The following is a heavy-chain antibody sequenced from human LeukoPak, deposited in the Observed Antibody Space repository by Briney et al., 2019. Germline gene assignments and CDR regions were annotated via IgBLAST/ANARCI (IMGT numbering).Heavy chain of an antibody. J-gene: IGHJ6*02. CDR2: IYYDGRT. CDR1: GDSIDSGGYY. D-gene: IGHD3-22*01. Sequence: SETLSPTCSVSGDSIDSGGYYWSWIRQHPGRGLEWIGHIYYDGRTYQNPSLKSRVTISVDTSKNQFSLKLNSVTAADTAVYYCARGRLGTMIRGTYYYGMDVWGQGTTVTVSS. V-gene: IGHV4-31*03. CDR3: ARGRLGTMIRGTYYYGMDV.